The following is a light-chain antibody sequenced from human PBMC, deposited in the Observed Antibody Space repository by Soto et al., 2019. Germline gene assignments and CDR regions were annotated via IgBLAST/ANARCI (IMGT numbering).Light chain of an antibody. Sequence: DIQMTQSASSLSASVGDRVTIPCRASQSISSNLNWHQQKPGKAPKVLIYAASSLQSGVPSRFSGSGSGTDFTLTISRLQPEDFATYYCQQSYSIPYTFGQGTKLEIK. CDR3: QQSYSIPYT. V-gene: IGKV1-39*01. CDR1: QSISSN. J-gene: IGKJ2*01. CDR2: AAS.